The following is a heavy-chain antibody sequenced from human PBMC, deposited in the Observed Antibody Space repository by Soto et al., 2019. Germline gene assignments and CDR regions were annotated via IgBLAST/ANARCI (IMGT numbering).Heavy chain of an antibody. Sequence: GASVKVSCKASGYTFTSYGIAWMRQAPGQGLEWMGWISAYNGNTDYAQKLHGRVTMTSDTSTGTAYMELGSLRSDDTAVYYCARAVATITLWFTDYWGQGTLVTVSS. CDR1: GYTFTSYG. D-gene: IGHD5-12*01. J-gene: IGHJ1*01. V-gene: IGHV1-18*01. CDR2: ISAYNGNT. CDR3: ARAVATITLWFTDY.